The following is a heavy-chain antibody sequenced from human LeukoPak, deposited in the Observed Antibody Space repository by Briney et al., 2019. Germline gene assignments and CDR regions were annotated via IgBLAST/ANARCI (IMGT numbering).Heavy chain of an antibody. Sequence: PSETLSLTCTVSGGSISNYYWSWIRQPPGKGLEWIGYIYYSGSTNYNPSLKSRVTISVDTSKNQFSLKLSSVTAADTAVYYCARDTAMVTYWFDPWGQGTLVTVSS. CDR1: GGSISNYY. CDR3: ARDTAMVTYWFDP. J-gene: IGHJ5*02. CDR2: IYYSGST. V-gene: IGHV4-59*01. D-gene: IGHD5-18*01.